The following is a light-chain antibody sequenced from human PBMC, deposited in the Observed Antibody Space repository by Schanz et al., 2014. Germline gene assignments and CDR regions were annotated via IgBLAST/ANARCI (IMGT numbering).Light chain of an antibody. CDR1: SSDVGGYNY. CDR2: DVS. Sequence: QSALTQPASVSGSPGQSITISCTGTSSDVGGYNYVSWYQQYRGKAPKLMISDVSNRPSGVSNRFSGSKSGNTASLTISGLQAGDEAEYYCSSYTSSSTLGVFGGGTKLTVL. J-gene: IGLJ3*02. V-gene: IGLV2-14*03. CDR3: SSYTSSSTLGV.